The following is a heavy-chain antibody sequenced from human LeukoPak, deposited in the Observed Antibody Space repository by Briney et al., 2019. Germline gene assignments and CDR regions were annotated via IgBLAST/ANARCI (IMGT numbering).Heavy chain of an antibody. CDR1: GYTFTGYY. CDR2: ISPNSGGT. D-gene: IGHD3-3*01. J-gene: IGHJ4*02. V-gene: IGHV1-2*02. CDR3: ARVGRDYDFRSGYYSY. Sequence: GASVKVSCKASGYTFTGYYMHWVRQAPGQGLEWMGWISPNSGGTNYAQKFQGRVTMTRDTSISTAYMELSRLRSDDTAVYYCARVGRDYDFRSGYYSYWGQGTLVTVSS.